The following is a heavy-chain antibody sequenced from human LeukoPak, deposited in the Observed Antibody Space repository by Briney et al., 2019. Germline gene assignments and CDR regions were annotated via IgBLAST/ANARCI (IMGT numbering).Heavy chain of an antibody. Sequence: ASVKVSCKASGDTFTGYYMHWVRQAPGQGLEWMVWIDLKGGGTKYAQKFPGRLTMTTVSSTSTAYMALMSLSSDDTAVYYCESDWRRYPGYDYYFDYWGQRTLVTASS. CDR3: ESDWRRYPGYDYYFDY. CDR2: IDLKGGGT. D-gene: IGHD5-12*01. V-gene: IGHV1-2*02. CDR1: GDTFTGYY. J-gene: IGHJ4*02.